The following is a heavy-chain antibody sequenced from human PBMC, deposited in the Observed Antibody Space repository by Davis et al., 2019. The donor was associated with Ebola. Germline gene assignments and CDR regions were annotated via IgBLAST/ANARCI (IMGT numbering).Heavy chain of an antibody. D-gene: IGHD6-19*01. CDR1: GFSFSTAW. CDR2: IKNKSDGGIT. V-gene: IGHV3-15*01. CDR3: TTDRRSVTVAQQFDY. Sequence: GGSLRLSCAASGFSFSTAWMSWVRQAPGKGLEWVGRIKNKSDGGITDYAAPVKGRFTISRDDSKNTLYLQMDRLETVDTALYYCTTDRRSVTVAQQFDYWGQGALVTVSS. J-gene: IGHJ4*02.